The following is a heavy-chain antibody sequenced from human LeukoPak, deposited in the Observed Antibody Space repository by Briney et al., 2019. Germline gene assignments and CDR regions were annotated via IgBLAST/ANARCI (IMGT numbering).Heavy chain of an antibody. CDR3: ARGLVVPAAMGEFDY. Sequence: ASLKVSCKASGYTFTTSGINWVRQAPGQGLEWMGCINVYNGNTNYAQKFQGRITMTRDTSTNTAYIELRSLKSDDTAVYYCARGLVVPAAMGEFDYWGQGTLIAVSS. D-gene: IGHD2-2*01. V-gene: IGHV1-18*01. J-gene: IGHJ4*02. CDR2: INVYNGNT. CDR1: GYTFTTSG.